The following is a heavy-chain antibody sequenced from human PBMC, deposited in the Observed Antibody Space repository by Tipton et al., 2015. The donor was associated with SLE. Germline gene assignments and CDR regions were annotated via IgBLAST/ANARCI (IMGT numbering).Heavy chain of an antibody. D-gene: IGHD3-3*01. V-gene: IGHV4-61*09. Sequence: TLSLTCTVSGASVSSGDYYWGWIRQPAGKGLEWIGHVYRSGETNYNPSLRGRVTISVDTSKNQFSLKLTSVTAADTAVYYCARHQSFRGGSYDFWSGLYHFDFWGRGTLVTVSS. CDR1: GASVSSGDYY. CDR3: ARHQSFRGGSYDFWSGLYHFDF. J-gene: IGHJ4*02. CDR2: VYRSGET.